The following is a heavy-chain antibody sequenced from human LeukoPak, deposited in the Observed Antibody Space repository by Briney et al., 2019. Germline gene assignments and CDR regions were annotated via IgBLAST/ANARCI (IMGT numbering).Heavy chain of an antibody. CDR3: ARGGSSPVDY. D-gene: IGHD6-13*01. Sequence: SQTLSLTCAVSGGSISSGGYSWSWIRQPPGKGLEWIGYIYHSGSTYYNPPLKSRVTISVDRSKNQFSLKLSSVTAADTAVYYCARGGSSPVDYWGQGTLVTVSS. CDR2: IYHSGST. J-gene: IGHJ4*02. V-gene: IGHV4-30-2*01. CDR1: GGSISSGGYS.